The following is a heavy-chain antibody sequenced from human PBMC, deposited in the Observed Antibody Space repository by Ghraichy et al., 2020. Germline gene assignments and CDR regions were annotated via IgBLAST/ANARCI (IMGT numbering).Heavy chain of an antibody. D-gene: IGHD4-11*01. CDR3: AKRDDSAISGFYAMDV. CDR2: ISDSGGST. V-gene: IGHV3-23*01. J-gene: IGHJ6*02. CDR1: RFTFSNFA. Sequence: GGSLRLSCTASRFTFSNFAMTWVRQRQGEGLEWVSSISDSGGSTFYADYARGRFTISRDKSDKTLFLQMKSLRAEDMGIYYCAKRDDSAISGFYAMDVWGQGTTVTV.